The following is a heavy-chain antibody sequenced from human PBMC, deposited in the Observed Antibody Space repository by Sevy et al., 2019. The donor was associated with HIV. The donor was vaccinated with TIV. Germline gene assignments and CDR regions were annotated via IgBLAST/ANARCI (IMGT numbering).Heavy chain of an antibody. J-gene: IGHJ4*02. V-gene: IGHV3-74*01. Sequence: GGSLRLSCAASGITLTPYWMHWVRQVPGKGLVWVSRINSDGSSTSYAESVKGRFTISRDNGKNTRYLQMKSLRVEDTAVYFCSRGLYYYDMRGHQEPGDYWGQGVLVTVSS. CDR3: SRGLYYYDMRGHQEPGDY. CDR2: INSDGSST. D-gene: IGHD3-22*01. CDR1: GITLTPYW.